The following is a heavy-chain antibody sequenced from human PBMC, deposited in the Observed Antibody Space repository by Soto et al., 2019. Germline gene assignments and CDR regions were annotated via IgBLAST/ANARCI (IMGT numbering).Heavy chain of an antibody. CDR1: GDSISSNNNY. J-gene: IGHJ5*02. V-gene: IGHV4-39*01. CDR2: ISYSGTT. CDR3: ARRERAAGTDWWFDP. Sequence: SETLSLTCTVSGDSISSNNNYWSWIRQPPGEGLEWIGFISYSGTTSYSPSLKSRVTISVDTSKNQFSLKLSSVTAADTAVYYCARRERAAGTDWWFDPWGQGTLVTVSS. D-gene: IGHD6-13*01.